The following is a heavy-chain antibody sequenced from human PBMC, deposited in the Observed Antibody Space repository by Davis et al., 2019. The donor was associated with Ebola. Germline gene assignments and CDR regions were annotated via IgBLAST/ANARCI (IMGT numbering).Heavy chain of an antibody. D-gene: IGHD6-19*01. J-gene: IGHJ4*02. Sequence: ASVKVSCKASGYTFTGYYIHWVRQAPGQGLEWMGRINPNSGGTNYAQKFQGRVTMARDTSISTAYMELSSLRSEDTAVYYCEAIEADFDYWAQGTLVTVSS. CDR1: GYTFTGYY. CDR3: EAIEADFDY. V-gene: IGHV1-2*06. CDR2: INPNSGGT.